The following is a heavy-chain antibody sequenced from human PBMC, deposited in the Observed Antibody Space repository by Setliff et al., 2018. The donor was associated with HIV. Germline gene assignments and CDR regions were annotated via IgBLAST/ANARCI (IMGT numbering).Heavy chain of an antibody. J-gene: IGHJ6*02. CDR3: ARPYTVWVYGMDV. CDR2: IHADGSIT. V-gene: IGHV3-74*01. D-gene: IGHD2-8*01. CDR1: GFTFGDYA. Sequence: GGSLRLSCTASGFTFGDYAMSWVRQAPGKGLAWVSRIHADGSITDYADSVKGRFTIARDNAKNTLYMQMNSLRAEDTAVYYCARPYTVWVYGMDVWGQGTTVTVS.